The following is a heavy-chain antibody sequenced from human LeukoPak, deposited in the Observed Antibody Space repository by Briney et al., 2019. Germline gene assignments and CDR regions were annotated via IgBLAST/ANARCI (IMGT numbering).Heavy chain of an antibody. D-gene: IGHD4-17*01. V-gene: IGHV4-34*01. CDR3: ARVGEIDRYGDYADY. J-gene: IGHJ4*02. CDR2: INHSGST. Sequence: SETLSLTCAVYGGSFSGYYWSWIRQPPGKGLEWIGEINHSGSTNYNPSLKSRVTISVDTSKNQFSLKLSSVTAADTAVYYCARVGEIDRYGDYADYWGQGTLVTVSS. CDR1: GGSFSGYY.